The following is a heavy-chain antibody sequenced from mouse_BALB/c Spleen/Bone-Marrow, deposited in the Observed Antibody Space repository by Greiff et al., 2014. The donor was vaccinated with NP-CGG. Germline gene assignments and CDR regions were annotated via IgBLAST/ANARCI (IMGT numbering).Heavy chain of an antibody. J-gene: IGHJ2*01. CDR1: GFNIKDYY. CDR2: IDPENGDT. V-gene: IGHV14-4*02. Sequence: EVHLVESGAELVRSGASVKLSCTASGFNIKDYYMHWVKQRPEQGLEWIGWIDPENGDTEYAPKFQGKATMTADTSSNTVYLQLSSLTSEDTAVYYCNARGDYDFDYFDYWSQGTTLTVSS. D-gene: IGHD2-4*01. CDR3: NARGDYDFDYFDY.